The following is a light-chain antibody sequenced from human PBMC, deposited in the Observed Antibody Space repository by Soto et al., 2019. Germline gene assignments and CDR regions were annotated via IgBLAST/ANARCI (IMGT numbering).Light chain of an antibody. CDR2: AAS. V-gene: IGKV1-39*01. Sequence: DIQMTQSPSSLSASVWDRVTITCRASQSISSYLNWYQQKPGKAPKLLIYAASSLQREGPSRGSGGGAGTAVTLTFSSRQPADVATYYCQHYNSYSEAFGQGTKVDIK. CDR1: QSISSY. CDR3: QHYNSYSEA. J-gene: IGKJ1*01.